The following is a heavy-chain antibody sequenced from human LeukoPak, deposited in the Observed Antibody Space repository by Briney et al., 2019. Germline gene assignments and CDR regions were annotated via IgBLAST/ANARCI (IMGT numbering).Heavy chain of an antibody. J-gene: IGHJ4*02. CDR3: ATSQGSGYLGY. D-gene: IGHD3-22*01. Sequence: GGSLRLSCAASGFTFSDHYMDWVRQAPGKGLEWVGRIRKKINSYSTEYAASVKGRFTISRDDSKKSVYLQMNSLRSEDTAVYYCATSQGSGYLGYWGQGTLVTVSS. V-gene: IGHV3-72*01. CDR1: GFTFSDHY. CDR2: IRKKINSYST.